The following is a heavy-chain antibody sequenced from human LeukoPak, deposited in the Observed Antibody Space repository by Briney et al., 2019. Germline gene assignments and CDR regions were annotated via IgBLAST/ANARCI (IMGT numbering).Heavy chain of an antibody. J-gene: IGHJ4*02. D-gene: IGHD3-10*01. Sequence: ASVKVSCKASGYTFTSYAMNWVRQAPGQGLEWMGWINTNTGNPTYAQGFTGRSVFSLDTSVSTAYLQISSLKAEDTAVYYCARTGDKMVRGVIRLVPTDYWGQGTLVTVSS. CDR3: ARTGDKMVRGVIRLVPTDY. V-gene: IGHV7-4-1*02. CDR2: INTNTGNP. CDR1: GYTFTSYA.